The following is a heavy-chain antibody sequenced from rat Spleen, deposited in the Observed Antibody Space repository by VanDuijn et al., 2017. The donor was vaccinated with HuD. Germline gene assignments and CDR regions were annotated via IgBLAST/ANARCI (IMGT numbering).Heavy chain of an antibody. J-gene: IGHJ3*01. V-gene: IGHV5-31*01. CDR1: GFTFNNFW. CDR3: TRGIYYGYNAFVY. Sequence: EVQLVESGGGLVQPGRSLKLSCVASGFTFNNFWMTWIRQAPGKGLEWVASISNTGGTTNYPDSVKGRISIPRDNAKSNLYVKLNSLMSEYTATYFCTRGIYYGYNAFVYWGQGTLVTVSS. D-gene: IGHD1-9*01. CDR2: ISNTGGTT.